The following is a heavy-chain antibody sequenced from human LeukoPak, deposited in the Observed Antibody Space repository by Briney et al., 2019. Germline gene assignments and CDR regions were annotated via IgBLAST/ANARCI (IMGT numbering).Heavy chain of an antibody. J-gene: IGHJ4*02. Sequence: GASVKVSCKASGGTFSSYAISWVRQAPGQGLEWMGGIIPIFGTANYAQKFQGRVTITADESTSTAYMELSSLRSEDTAVYYCASPHRHDSSGYYYDYFDYWGQGTLVTVSS. CDR1: GGTFSSYA. V-gene: IGHV1-69*13. CDR2: IIPIFGTA. CDR3: ASPHRHDSSGYYYDYFDY. D-gene: IGHD3-22*01.